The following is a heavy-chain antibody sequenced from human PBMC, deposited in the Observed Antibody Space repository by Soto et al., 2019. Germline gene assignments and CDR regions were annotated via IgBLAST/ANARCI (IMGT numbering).Heavy chain of an antibody. J-gene: IGHJ6*02. CDR2: IYYSGST. Sequence: SETLSLTCTVSGGSISSGDYYWSWIRQPPGKGLEWIGYIYYSGSTYYNPSLKSRVTISVDTSKNQFSLKLSSVTAADTAVYYCARGKRSSSLGYYGMDVWGQGTTVTVSS. CDR3: ARGKRSSSLGYYGMDV. D-gene: IGHD6-13*01. V-gene: IGHV4-30-4*01. CDR1: GGSISSGDYY.